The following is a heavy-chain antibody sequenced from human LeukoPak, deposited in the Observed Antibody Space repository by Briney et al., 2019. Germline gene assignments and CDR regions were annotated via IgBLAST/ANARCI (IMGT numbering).Heavy chain of an antibody. V-gene: IGHV3-21*01. D-gene: IGHD6-13*01. CDR2: ISSSSSYI. J-gene: IGHJ4*02. Sequence: GGSLRLSCAASGFTFSSYSMNWVRQAPGKGLEWVSSISSSSSYIYYADSVKGRFTISRDNAKNSLYLQMNSLRAEDTAVYYCARDMGSSWYTPFDYWGQGTLVTVSS. CDR3: ARDMGSSWYTPFDY. CDR1: GFTFSSYS.